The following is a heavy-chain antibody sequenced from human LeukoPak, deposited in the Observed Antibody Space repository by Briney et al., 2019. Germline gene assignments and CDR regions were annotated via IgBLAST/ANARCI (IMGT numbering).Heavy chain of an antibody. CDR2: MNPNSGNT. J-gene: IGHJ6*03. Sequence: ASVKVSCKASGYTFTSYDINWVRQATGQGLEWMGWMNPNSGNTGYAQKFQGRVTITRNTSISTAYMELSSLRSEDTAVYYCARGREDDYSKGYYYYYYMDVWGKGTTVTVSS. CDR3: ARGREDDYSKGYYYYYYMDV. D-gene: IGHD4-11*01. CDR1: GYTFTSYD. V-gene: IGHV1-8*03.